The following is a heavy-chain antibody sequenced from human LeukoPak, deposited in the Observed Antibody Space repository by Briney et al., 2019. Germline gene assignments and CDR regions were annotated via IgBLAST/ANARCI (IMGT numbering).Heavy chain of an antibody. J-gene: IGHJ4*02. CDR2: IWYDGSNK. CDR3: ARGQLERFGDADY. CDR1: GFTFSSYG. D-gene: IGHD1-1*01. V-gene: IGHV3-33*01. Sequence: GRSLRLSCAASGFTFSSYGMHWVRQAPGKGLEWVAVIWYDGSNKYYADSVKGRFTISRDNSKNTLCLQMNSLRAEDTAVYYCARGQLERFGDADYWGQGTLVTVSS.